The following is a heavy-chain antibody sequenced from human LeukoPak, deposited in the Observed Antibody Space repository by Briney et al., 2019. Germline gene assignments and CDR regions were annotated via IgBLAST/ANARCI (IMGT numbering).Heavy chain of an antibody. CDR1: GFTFSSYA. D-gene: IGHD1-14*01. CDR2: ISYDGSNK. Sequence: GGSLRLSCAASGFTFSSYAMHWVRQAPGKGLEWVAVISYDGSNKYYADSVKGRFTISRENAKNSLYLQMNSLRAGDTAVYYCARVHPNSGNWYFDLWGRGTLVTVSS. CDR3: ARVHPNSGNWYFDL. V-gene: IGHV3-30*14. J-gene: IGHJ2*01.